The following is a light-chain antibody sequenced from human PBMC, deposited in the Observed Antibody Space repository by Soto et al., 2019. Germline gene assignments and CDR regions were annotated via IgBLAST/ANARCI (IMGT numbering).Light chain of an antibody. CDR3: QQANSFPIT. V-gene: IGKV1-17*01. CDR2: AAS. J-gene: IGKJ5*01. CDR1: QGIRND. Sequence: IQMTQSPSSLSSSVVDRVTITCLASQGIRNDLGWYQQKPGKAPKLLIDAASTLQSRIPSRFSGRGSGTEFTLTISSLQPEDFTTYYCQQANSFPITFGQGTRLEIK.